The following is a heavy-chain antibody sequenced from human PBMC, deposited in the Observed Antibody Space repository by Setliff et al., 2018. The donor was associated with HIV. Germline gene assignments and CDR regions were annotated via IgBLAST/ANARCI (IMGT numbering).Heavy chain of an antibody. CDR1: GGSVGSGSYY. CDR2: IYYTWGT. V-gene: IGHV4-61*01. CDR3: ARDPPGHGDSNDY. D-gene: IGHD4-17*01. J-gene: IGHJ4*02. Sequence: SETLSLTCTVSGGSVGSGSYYWSWIRQPPGKGLEHIGYIYYTWGTTYNPSLKSRVSMSIDTSKNQFSLRLSSVTAADTAVYYCARDPPGHGDSNDYWGQGTLVTVSS.